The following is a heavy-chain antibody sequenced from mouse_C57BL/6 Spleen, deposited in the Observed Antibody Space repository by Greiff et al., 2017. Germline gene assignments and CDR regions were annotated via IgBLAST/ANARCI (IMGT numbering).Heavy chain of an antibody. D-gene: IGHD1-1*01. Sequence: QVQLQQPGAELVKPGASVKLSCKASGYTFTSYWMQWVKQRPGQGLVWIGEIDPSDSYTNYNQKFKGKATLTVDTSSSTAYMQLSSLTSEDSAVYYCARAGSSPSYFDYWGQGTTLTVSS. J-gene: IGHJ2*01. CDR3: ARAGSSPSYFDY. CDR1: GYTFTSYW. CDR2: IDPSDSYT. V-gene: IGHV1-50*01.